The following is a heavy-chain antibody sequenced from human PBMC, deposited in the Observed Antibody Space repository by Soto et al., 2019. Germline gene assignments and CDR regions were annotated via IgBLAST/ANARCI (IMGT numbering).Heavy chain of an antibody. CDR1: GFTFSSYA. D-gene: IGHD5-18*01. Sequence: GGSLRLSCAASGFTFSSYAMTWVRQAPGKGLEWVSSLSSSGGSTYYTNSVKGRFTISRDNSENTLYLQINSLRSEDTAVYYCARGWGTAMAILKYYFDFWGQGTLVTVSS. V-gene: IGHV3-23*01. CDR2: LSSSGGST. J-gene: IGHJ4*02. CDR3: ARGWGTAMAILKYYFDF.